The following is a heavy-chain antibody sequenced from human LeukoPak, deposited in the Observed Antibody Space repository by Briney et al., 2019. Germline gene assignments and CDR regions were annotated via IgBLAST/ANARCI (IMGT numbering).Heavy chain of an antibody. D-gene: IGHD3-22*01. Sequence: GGSLRLSCAASGFTFSSYARSWVRQAPGKGLELVSGISCSGGSSYYADSVKGRFTISRDNSKNTLYLQMNSLRAEDTAVYYCAKVFDSSGYLVLDYWGQGTLVTVSS. CDR3: AKVFDSSGYLVLDY. V-gene: IGHV3-23*01. CDR2: ISCSGGSS. J-gene: IGHJ4*02. CDR1: GFTFSSYA.